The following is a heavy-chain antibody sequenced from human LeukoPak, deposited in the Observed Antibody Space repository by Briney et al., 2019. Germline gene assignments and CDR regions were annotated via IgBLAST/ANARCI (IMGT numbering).Heavy chain of an antibody. CDR1: GFTFSYYW. CDR3: ARAYGSGSYFDF. J-gene: IGHJ4*02. CDR2: INHDGSST. Sequence: QPGGSLRLSCAASGFTFSYYWMHWVRQAPGKGLVWVSRINHDGSSTTYTDSVKGRFTISRDNAKNTLYMQMNSLRAEDTAVYYCARAYGSGSYFDFWGQGTLVTVSS. V-gene: IGHV3-74*01. D-gene: IGHD3-10*01.